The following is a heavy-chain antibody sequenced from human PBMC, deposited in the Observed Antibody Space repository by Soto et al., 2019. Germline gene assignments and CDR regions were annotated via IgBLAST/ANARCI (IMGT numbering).Heavy chain of an antibody. CDR2: IYYTGNT. J-gene: IGHJ4*02. CDR1: GGSISTYY. Sequence: SETLSLTCTVSGGSISTYYWNWIRQPPGKGLEWIGYIYYTGNTYYNPSLKSRVTISVDTSKNQLSLKLRSVTAADTAVYYCARVSGGDYDRTFVYWGQGTLVTVSS. V-gene: IGHV4-59*01. D-gene: IGHD4-17*01. CDR3: ARVSGGDYDRTFVY.